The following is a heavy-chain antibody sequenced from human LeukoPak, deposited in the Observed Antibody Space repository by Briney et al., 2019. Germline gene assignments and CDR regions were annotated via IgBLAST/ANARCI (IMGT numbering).Heavy chain of an antibody. D-gene: IGHD4-11*01. V-gene: IGHV3-74*01. J-gene: IGHJ5*02. Sequence: GGSLRLSCAASGFAFSSYWMHWVRQAPGKGLVWVSRINSDGSSTTYADSVQDRFTISRDNAKNTLYLQMNSLRADDTAVYYCARSVYSYYANWFDPWGRGTLVTVSS. CDR3: ARSVYSYYANWFDP. CDR1: GFAFSSYW. CDR2: INSDGSST.